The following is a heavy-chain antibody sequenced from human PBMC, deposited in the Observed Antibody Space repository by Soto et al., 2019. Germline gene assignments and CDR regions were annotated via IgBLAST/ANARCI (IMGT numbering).Heavy chain of an antibody. CDR2: IIPIFGTA. CDR3: ARKGGGDSSGWYEKYYFDY. CDR1: GGTFSSYA. Sequence: RASVKVSCKASGGTFSSYAISWVRQAPGQGLEWMGGIIPIFGTANYAQKFQGRVTITADESTSTAYMELSSLRSEDTAVYYCARKGGGDSSGWYEKYYFDYWGQGTLVTVSS. D-gene: IGHD6-19*01. J-gene: IGHJ4*02. V-gene: IGHV1-69*13.